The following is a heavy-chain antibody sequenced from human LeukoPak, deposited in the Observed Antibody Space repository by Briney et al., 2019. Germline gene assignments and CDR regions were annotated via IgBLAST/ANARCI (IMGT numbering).Heavy chain of an antibody. CDR1: GGTFSSYA. D-gene: IGHD3-3*01. CDR3: ARDLRGSKLPSKYNWFDP. CDR2: ISAYNGNT. V-gene: IGHV1-18*01. J-gene: IGHJ5*02. Sequence: ASVKVSCKASGGTFSSYAISWVRQAPGQGLEWMGWISAYNGNTNYAQKLQGRVTMTTDTSTSTAYMELRSLRSGDTAVYYCARDLRGSKLPSKYNWFDPWGQGTLVTVSS.